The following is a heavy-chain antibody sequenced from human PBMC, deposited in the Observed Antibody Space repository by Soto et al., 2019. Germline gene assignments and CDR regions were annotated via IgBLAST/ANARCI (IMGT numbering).Heavy chain of an antibody. D-gene: IGHD3-10*01. CDR2: IIPLFGTR. V-gene: IGHV1-69*01. CDR3: ARSYESGTYGRLDP. CDR1: GGGFSSYA. Sequence: QIQLVQSGAEVKQPGSSVKVSCKASGGGFSSYAINWVRQCPGEGREGMGGIIPLFGTRNYAQRLEGRVTITADESTNTAYMELNSLTSEDTAVYYCARSYESGTYGRLDPWGPGTLVTVSS. J-gene: IGHJ5*02.